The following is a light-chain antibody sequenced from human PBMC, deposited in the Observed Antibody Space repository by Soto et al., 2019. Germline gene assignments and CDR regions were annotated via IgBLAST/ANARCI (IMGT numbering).Light chain of an antibody. CDR1: SSNIGSNT. CDR2: SNN. V-gene: IGLV1-44*01. CDR3: AAWDESLNGDVV. Sequence: QSVLTQPPSASGTPGQRVTISCSGSSSNIGSNTVNWYQQLPGTAPKLLIYSNNQRPSGVPDRFSGSKSGTSASLAISGLQSEDEADYYCAAWDESLNGDVVFGGGTKLTV. J-gene: IGLJ2*01.